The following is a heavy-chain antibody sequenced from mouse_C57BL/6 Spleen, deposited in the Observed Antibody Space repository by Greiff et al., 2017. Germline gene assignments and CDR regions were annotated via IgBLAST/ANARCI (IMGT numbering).Heavy chain of an antibody. CDR3: ARFYSNYVGYDFDY. V-gene: IGHV1-82*01. Sequence: VQLQQSGPELVKPGASVKISCKASGYAFSSSWMNWVKQRPGKGLEWIGRIYPGDGDSNYNGKFKGKATLTADKSSSSAYMQLSSLTSEDSAVYFCARFYSNYVGYDFDYWGQGTTLTVSS. CDR1: GYAFSSSW. J-gene: IGHJ2*01. CDR2: IYPGDGDS. D-gene: IGHD2-5*01.